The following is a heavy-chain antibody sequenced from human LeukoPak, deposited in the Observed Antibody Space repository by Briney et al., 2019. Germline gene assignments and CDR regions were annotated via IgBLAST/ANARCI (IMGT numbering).Heavy chain of an antibody. Sequence: SETLSLTCTVSGGSISSYYWSWIRQPAGKGLEWIGRIYTSGSTKYNPSLKSRVSMSVDTSKNQFSLKLSSVTAADTAVYYCARGGLESYYFDYWGQGTLVTVSS. CDR1: GGSISSYY. CDR2: IYTSGST. V-gene: IGHV4-4*07. D-gene: IGHD1-1*01. CDR3: ARGGLESYYFDY. J-gene: IGHJ4*02.